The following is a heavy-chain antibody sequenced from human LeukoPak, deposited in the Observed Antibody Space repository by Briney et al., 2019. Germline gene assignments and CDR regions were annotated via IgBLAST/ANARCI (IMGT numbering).Heavy chain of an antibody. D-gene: IGHD2-2*01. CDR2: IKQDGSEK. J-gene: IGHJ6*02. CDR1: GFTFSSYW. CDR3: ARGSDIVVVPAALAYYYYGMDV. V-gene: IGHV3-7*01. Sequence: GGSLRLSCAASGFTFSSYWMSGVRQAPGKGLEWVANIKQDGSEKYYVDSVKGRFTISRDNAKNSLYLQMNSLRAEDTAVYYCARGSDIVVVPAALAYYYYGMDVWGQGTTVTVSS.